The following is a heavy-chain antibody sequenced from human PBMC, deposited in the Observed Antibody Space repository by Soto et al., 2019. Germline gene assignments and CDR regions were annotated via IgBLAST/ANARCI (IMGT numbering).Heavy chain of an antibody. CDR2: VKQDGSEI. CDR1: GFTFSNHW. D-gene: IGHD6-19*01. V-gene: IGHV3-7*05. CDR3: ARDPGISSGWYYFDY. Sequence: GGSLRLSCAASGFTFSNHWMTWVRQAPGKGLEWVASVKQDGSEIYYGDSVKGRFTISRDNAKNSLFLQLNSLRAEDTAMYYCARDPGISSGWYYFDYWGQGTLVTAPQ. J-gene: IGHJ4*02.